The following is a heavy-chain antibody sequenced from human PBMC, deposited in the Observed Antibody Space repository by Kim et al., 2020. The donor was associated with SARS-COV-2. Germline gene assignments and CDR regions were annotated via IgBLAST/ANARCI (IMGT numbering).Heavy chain of an antibody. CDR2: INHSGST. V-gene: IGHV4-34*01. Sequence: SETLSLTCAVYGGSFSGYYWSWIRQPPGKGLEWIGEINHSGSTNYNPSLKSRVTISVDTSKNQFSLKLSSVTAADTAVSYCARGPGYSSSWFGSRNCFDP. J-gene: IGHJ5*02. D-gene: IGHD6-13*01. CDR1: GGSFSGYY. CDR3: ARGPGYSSSWFGSRNCFDP.